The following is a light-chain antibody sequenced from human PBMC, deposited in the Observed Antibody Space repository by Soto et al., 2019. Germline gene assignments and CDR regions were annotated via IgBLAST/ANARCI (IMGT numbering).Light chain of an antibody. V-gene: IGKV1-5*03. Sequence: DIQMTQSPSTLSASVGDRVTITCRASQSISNWLAWYQQKPGKAPKLLIFKASTLEIGVPSRFSGSGSGTEFTLNISSLQPDDFATYHCQQYDTYPRTFGQGTKVDIK. J-gene: IGKJ1*01. CDR1: QSISNW. CDR3: QQYDTYPRT. CDR2: KAS.